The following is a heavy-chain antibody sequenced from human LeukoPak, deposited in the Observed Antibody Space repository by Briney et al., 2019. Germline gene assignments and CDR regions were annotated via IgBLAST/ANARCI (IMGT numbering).Heavy chain of an antibody. CDR1: GYTFSDYY. D-gene: IGHD2-15*01. V-gene: IGHV1-2*05. CDR3: ARGYCSGGSCYLVENWFDF. Sequence: ASVKVSCKASGYTFSDYYMYWLRQAPGEGLEWMGRINPKSGDTNYAQNFQGRVTMTRDTSMNTAYMELSRLRSDDTDVYFCARGYCSGGSCYLVENWFDFWGQGTLVTVPS. CDR2: INPKSGDT. J-gene: IGHJ5*01.